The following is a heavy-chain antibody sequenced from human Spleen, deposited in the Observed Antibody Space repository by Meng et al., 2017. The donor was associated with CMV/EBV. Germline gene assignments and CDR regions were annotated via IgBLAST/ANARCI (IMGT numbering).Heavy chain of an antibody. D-gene: IGHD3-3*01. V-gene: IGHV4-59*01. CDR3: ARANVLRFLEWSVWFDP. CDR1: GGSISSYY. J-gene: IGHJ5*02. CDR2: IYYSGST. Sequence: SETLSLTCTVSGGSISSYYWSWIRQPPGKGLEWNGYIYYSGSTNYNPSLKSRVTISVDTSKNQFSLKLSSVTAADTAVYYCARANVLRFLEWSVWFDPWGQGTLVTVSS.